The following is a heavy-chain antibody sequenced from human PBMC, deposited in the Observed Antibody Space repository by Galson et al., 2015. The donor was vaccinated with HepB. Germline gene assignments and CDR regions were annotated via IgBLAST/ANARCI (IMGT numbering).Heavy chain of an antibody. CDR1: GFTVSSNY. CDR2: IYSGGST. J-gene: IGHJ6*03. CDR3: ARGTVVPAAKGYYYMDV. Sequence: SLRLSCAASGFTVSSNYMSWVRQAPGKGLEWVSVIYSGGSTYYADSVKGRFTISRDNSKNTLYLQMNSLRAEDTAVYYCARGTVVPAAKGYYYMDVWGKGTTVTVSS. D-gene: IGHD2-2*01. V-gene: IGHV3-66*01.